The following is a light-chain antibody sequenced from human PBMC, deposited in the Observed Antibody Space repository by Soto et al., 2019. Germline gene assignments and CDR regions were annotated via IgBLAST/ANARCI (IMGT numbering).Light chain of an antibody. CDR3: QQRTNWPPLT. Sequence: EIVLTQSPATLSLSPGERATLSCRASQSISGNLAWDQQRRGQAPRLLIYDTSNRASGIPARFSGSGSGTDFTLTIRSLEPEDFAVYYCQQRTNWPPLTFGGGTKVEIK. J-gene: IGKJ4*01. V-gene: IGKV3-11*01. CDR2: DTS. CDR1: QSISGN.